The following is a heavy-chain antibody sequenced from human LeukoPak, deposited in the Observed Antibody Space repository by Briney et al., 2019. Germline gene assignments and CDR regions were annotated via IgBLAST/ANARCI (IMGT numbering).Heavy chain of an antibody. V-gene: IGHV2-5*02. CDR2: IYWDDDK. J-gene: IGHJ6*03. D-gene: IGHD5-18*01. CDR1: GFSLSTSGVG. Sequence: SGPTLVKPTQTLTLTCTFSGFSLSTSGVGVGWIRQTPGKALEWLALIYWDDDKRYSPSLKTRVTITKDTSKNQVVLKVTNMDPVDTGTYFFSQNLCGYRYSYYYFHYMAVWGKGTTVTVSS. CDR3: SQNLCGYRYSYYYFHYMAV.